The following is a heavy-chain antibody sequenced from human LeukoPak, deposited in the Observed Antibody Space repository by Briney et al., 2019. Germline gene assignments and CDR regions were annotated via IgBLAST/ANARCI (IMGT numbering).Heavy chain of an antibody. J-gene: IGHJ6*02. CDR3: ARHGTDPTTVVSYYYYAMDV. Sequence: PSETLSLTCTVSGGSISSSSYYWGWIRQPPGKGLEWIGGIYYSGSTYYNPSLQSRVTISVDPSKNHFSLKLSSVTAADTAIYYCARHGTDPTTVVSYYYYAMDVWGQGTTVTISS. V-gene: IGHV4-39*01. D-gene: IGHD4-17*01. CDR1: GGSISSSSYY. CDR2: IYYSGST.